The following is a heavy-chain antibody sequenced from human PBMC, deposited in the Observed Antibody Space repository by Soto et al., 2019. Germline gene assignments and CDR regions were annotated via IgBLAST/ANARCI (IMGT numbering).Heavy chain of an antibody. CDR1: GGSFSDYY. Sequence: ASETLSLTCAVYGGSFSDYYWSWIRQPPGKGLEWIGETIHSGSTNSNPSLKSRVTISVDTSKNQFSLKLSSVTAADTAVYYCARGRSHFGVVIPIYDYWGQGALVTVSS. J-gene: IGHJ4*02. D-gene: IGHD3-3*01. CDR3: ARGRSHFGVVIPIYDY. V-gene: IGHV4-34*01. CDR2: TIHSGST.